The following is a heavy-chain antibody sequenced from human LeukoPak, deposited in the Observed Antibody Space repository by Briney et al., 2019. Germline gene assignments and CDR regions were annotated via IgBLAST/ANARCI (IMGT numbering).Heavy chain of an antibody. CDR3: AGYYGSGSYMVDY. CDR2: NYYSGST. J-gene: IGHJ4*02. Sequence: SETLSLTCTVSGGSISSYYWSWIRQPPGKGLEWIGYNYYSGSTNYNPSLKSRVTISVDTSKNQFSLKLSSVTAADTAVYYCAGYYGSGSYMVDYWGQGTLVTVSS. D-gene: IGHD3-10*01. CDR1: GGSISSYY. V-gene: IGHV4-59*12.